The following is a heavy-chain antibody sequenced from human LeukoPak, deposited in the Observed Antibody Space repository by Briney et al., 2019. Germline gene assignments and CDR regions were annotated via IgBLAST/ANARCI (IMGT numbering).Heavy chain of an antibody. D-gene: IGHD3-10*01. V-gene: IGHV1-69*13. J-gene: IGHJ4*02. Sequence: ASVKVSCKASGGTFSSYAISWVRQAPGQGLEWMGGIIPIFGTANYAQKFQGRVTITADESTSTAYMELSSLRSEDTAVYYCARIRGSGSYTPTALFDYWGQGTLVTVSS. CDR2: IIPIFGTA. CDR1: GGTFSSYA. CDR3: ARIRGSGSYTPTALFDY.